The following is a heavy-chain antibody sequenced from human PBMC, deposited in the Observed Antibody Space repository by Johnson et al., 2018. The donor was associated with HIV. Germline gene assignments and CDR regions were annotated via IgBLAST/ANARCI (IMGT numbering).Heavy chain of an antibody. CDR3: ARALRVVVVAATFDAFDI. J-gene: IGHJ3*02. V-gene: IGHV3-13*01. CDR2: IGTAGDT. D-gene: IGHD2-15*01. Sequence: VHLVESGGGLVQPGGSLRLSCAASGFTFSSYDMHWVRQATGKGLEWVSAIGTAGDTYYPGSVKGRFTISRENAKNSLYLQINSLRAEDTALYYCARALRVVVVAATFDAFDIWGQGTMVTVSS. CDR1: GFTFSSYD.